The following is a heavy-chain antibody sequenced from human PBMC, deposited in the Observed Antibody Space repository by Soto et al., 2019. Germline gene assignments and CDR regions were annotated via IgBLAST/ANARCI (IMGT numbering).Heavy chain of an antibody. J-gene: IGHJ6*02. V-gene: IGHV4-39*01. CDR1: GGSISSSIYY. D-gene: IGHD3-16*01. Sequence: SETLSLTFTVSGGSISSSIYYCGWIRQPPGKGLEWIGSIYYSGSTYYNPSLKSRVTISVDTSKNQFSLKLSSVTAADTAVYYCARGLPLRTYYYYGMDVWGQGTTVTVSS. CDR2: IYYSGST. CDR3: ARGLPLRTYYYYGMDV.